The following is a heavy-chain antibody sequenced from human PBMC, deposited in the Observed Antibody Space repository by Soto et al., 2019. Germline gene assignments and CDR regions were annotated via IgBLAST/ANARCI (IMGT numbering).Heavy chain of an antibody. CDR3: ARSDYSNYSEPYYYYGMDV. Sequence: PGESLKISCKGSGYSFTSYWIGWVRQMPGKGLEWMGIIYPGDSDTRYSPSFQGQVTISADKSISTAYLQWSSLMASDTAMYYCARSDYSNYSEPYYYYGMDVWGQGTTVTVSS. J-gene: IGHJ6*02. D-gene: IGHD4-4*01. V-gene: IGHV5-51*01. CDR2: IYPGDSDT. CDR1: GYSFTSYW.